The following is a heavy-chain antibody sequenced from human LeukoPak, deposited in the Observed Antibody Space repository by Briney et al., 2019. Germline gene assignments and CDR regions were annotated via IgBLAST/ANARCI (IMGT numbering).Heavy chain of an antibody. V-gene: IGHV4-39*01. CDR2: IYYSGNT. Sequence: SETLSFTCTVSGGSISRSSYYWGWIRQPPGKGLEWIGSIYYSGNTYYNPSLKSRVTISVDPSKNQFSLKLSSVTAADTAVYYCARAVYSSSWFPFDYWGQGTLVTVSS. J-gene: IGHJ4*02. CDR1: GGSISRSSYY. D-gene: IGHD6-13*01. CDR3: ARAVYSSSWFPFDY.